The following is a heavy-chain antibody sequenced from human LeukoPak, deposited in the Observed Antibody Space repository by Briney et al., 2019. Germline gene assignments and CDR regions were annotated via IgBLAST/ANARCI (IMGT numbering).Heavy chain of an antibody. D-gene: IGHD6-13*01. CDR2: INAGNGNT. CDR3: ARAAAAGYYYYYYMDV. V-gene: IGHV1-3*01. CDR1: GYTFTSYA. J-gene: IGHJ6*03. Sequence: GASVKVSCKASGYTFTSYAMHWVRQAPGQRLEWMGWINAGNGNTKYSQKFQGRVTITRDTSASTAYMELSSLRSEDTAVYYCARAAAAGYYYYYYMDVWGKGTTVTVSS.